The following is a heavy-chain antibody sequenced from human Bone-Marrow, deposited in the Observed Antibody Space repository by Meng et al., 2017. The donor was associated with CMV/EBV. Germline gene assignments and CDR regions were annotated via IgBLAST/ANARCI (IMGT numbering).Heavy chain of an antibody. V-gene: IGHV4-30-4*08. CDR1: ISSGDYD. CDR3: ARLVVPAAIRGNNWFDP. D-gene: IGHD2-2*02. Sequence: ISSGDYDWSWIRQPPGKCLEWIGYIYYSGSTYYNPSLKSRVTISVDTSKNQFSLKLSSVTAADTAVYYCARLVVPAAIRGNNWFDPWGQGTLVTVSS. CDR2: IYYSGST. J-gene: IGHJ5*02.